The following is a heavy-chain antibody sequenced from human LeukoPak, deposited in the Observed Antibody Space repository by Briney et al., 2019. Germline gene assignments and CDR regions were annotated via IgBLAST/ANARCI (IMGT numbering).Heavy chain of an antibody. CDR2: IYYSGST. CDR3: ARRPRNDILTGTPFDY. Sequence: PSETLSLTRTVSGGSISSYYWSWIRQPPGKGLEWIGYIYYSGSTDSNPSLKSRVTISVDTPKNQFSLKLRSVTAADTAVYYCARRPRNDILTGTPFDYWGQGILVTVSS. D-gene: IGHD3-9*01. J-gene: IGHJ4*02. CDR1: GGSISSYY. V-gene: IGHV4-59*01.